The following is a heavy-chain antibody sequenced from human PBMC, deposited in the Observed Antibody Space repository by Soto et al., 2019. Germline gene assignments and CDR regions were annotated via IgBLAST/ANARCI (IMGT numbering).Heavy chain of an antibody. Sequence: GGSLRLSCAASGFTFSNAWMSWVRQAPGKGLEWVGRIKSKTDGGTTDYAAPVKGRFTISRDDSKNTLYLQMNSLKTEDTAVYYCTTDQLYGDYLGPPYFDYWGQGTLVTVSS. CDR2: IKSKTDGGTT. CDR3: TTDQLYGDYLGPPYFDY. V-gene: IGHV3-15*01. D-gene: IGHD4-17*01. CDR1: GFTFSNAW. J-gene: IGHJ4*02.